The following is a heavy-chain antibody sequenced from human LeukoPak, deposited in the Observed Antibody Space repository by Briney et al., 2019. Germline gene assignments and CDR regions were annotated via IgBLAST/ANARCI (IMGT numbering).Heavy chain of an antibody. CDR2: ISGSGGST. CDR3: ARARSIVGVSPFQH. J-gene: IGHJ1*01. V-gene: IGHV3-23*01. CDR1: GFTFSSYA. Sequence: GGSLRLSCAASGFTFSSYAMSWVRQAPGKGLEWVSAISGSGGSTYYADSVKGRFTISRDNSKNTLYLQMNSLRPEDTAVYYCARARSIVGVSPFQHWGQGTLVTVSS. D-gene: IGHD1-26*01.